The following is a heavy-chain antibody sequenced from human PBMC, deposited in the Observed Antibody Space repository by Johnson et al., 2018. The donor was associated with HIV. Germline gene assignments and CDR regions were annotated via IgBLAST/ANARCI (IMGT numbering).Heavy chain of an antibody. Sequence: QVQLVESGGGVVQPGRSLRLSCAASGFTFSSYGMHWVRQAPGKGLEWVAVIWYDGSNKYYADSVKGRFTISRDNSKNTLYLQMNSLRAEDTAVYYCAKVRRCSSWYIAFDIWGQGTMVTVSS. J-gene: IGHJ3*02. V-gene: IGHV3-33*06. CDR1: GFTFSSYG. D-gene: IGHD6-13*01. CDR2: IWYDGSNK. CDR3: AKVRRCSSWYIAFDI.